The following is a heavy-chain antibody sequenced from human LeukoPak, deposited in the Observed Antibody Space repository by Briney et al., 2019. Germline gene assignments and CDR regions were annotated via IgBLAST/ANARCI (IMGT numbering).Heavy chain of an antibody. D-gene: IGHD3-22*01. CDR3: ARGWHYYDSSGYYLATGDLDY. V-gene: IGHV4-59*01. J-gene: IGHJ4*02. CDR2: IYYSGST. CDR1: GGSLSSYY. Sequence: SETLSLTCTVPGGSLSSYYWGWVRQPPGKGLEWVGYIYYSGSTNYNLSLKSRVTISVDTSKNQFSLELSSVTAADSAVYYCARGWHYYDSSGYYLATGDLDYWGQGTLVTVSS.